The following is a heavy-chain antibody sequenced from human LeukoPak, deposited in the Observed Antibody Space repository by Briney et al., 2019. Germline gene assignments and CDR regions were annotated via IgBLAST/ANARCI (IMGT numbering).Heavy chain of an antibody. D-gene: IGHD1-26*01. J-gene: IGHJ3*01. CDR2: VKSDGSST. Sequence: PGGSLRLSSAASVFTLSSYSTHSVRQAPGKGLVWVSRVKSDGSSTNYADSVKGRFTVSRDIAKNTLILQMNSLRAENTAVYYCARGGSTPEAIGDIFDVWGHGTLVTVSS. CDR3: ARGGSTPEAIGDIFDV. CDR1: VFTLSSYS. V-gene: IGHV3-74*01.